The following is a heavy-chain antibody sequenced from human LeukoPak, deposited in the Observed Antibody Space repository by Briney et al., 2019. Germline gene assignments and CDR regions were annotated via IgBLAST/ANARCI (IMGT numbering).Heavy chain of an antibody. Sequence: SETLSLTCTVSSGSISSYYWSWIRQPPGKGLEWIGYIYYSGSTNYNPSLKSRVTISVDTSKNQFSLKLSSVTAADTAVYYCARHMYGSSWYRGHDAFDIWGQGTMVTVSS. V-gene: IGHV4-59*08. J-gene: IGHJ3*02. CDR3: ARHMYGSSWYRGHDAFDI. D-gene: IGHD6-13*01. CDR1: SGSISSYY. CDR2: IYYSGST.